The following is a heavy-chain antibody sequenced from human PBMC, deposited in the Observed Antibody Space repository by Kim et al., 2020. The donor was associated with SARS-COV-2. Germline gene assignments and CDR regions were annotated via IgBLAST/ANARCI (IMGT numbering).Heavy chain of an antibody. CDR1: GFTFSSYG. V-gene: IGHV3-30*18. CDR3: AKGPYYYGSGNWLRGGYYYGMDV. CDR2: ISYDGSNK. Sequence: GGSLRLSCAASGFTFSSYGMHWVRQAPGKGLEWVAVISYDGSNKYYADSVKGRFTISRDNSKNTLYLQMNSLRAEDTAVYYCAKGPYYYGSGNWLRGGYYYGMDVWGQGTTVTVSS. D-gene: IGHD3-10*01. J-gene: IGHJ6*02.